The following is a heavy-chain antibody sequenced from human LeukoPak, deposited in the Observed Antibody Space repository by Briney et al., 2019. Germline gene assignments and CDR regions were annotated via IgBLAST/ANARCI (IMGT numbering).Heavy chain of an antibody. D-gene: IGHD6-13*01. CDR2: INHSGST. J-gene: IGHJ4*02. Sequence: SETLSLTCTVSGGSISSYYWSWIRQPPGKGLEWIGEINHSGSTNYNPSLKSRVTISVDTSKNQFSLKLSSVTAADTAVYYCEAAGTSSSYWGQGTLVTVSS. CDR3: EAAGTSSSY. V-gene: IGHV4-34*01. CDR1: GGSISSYY.